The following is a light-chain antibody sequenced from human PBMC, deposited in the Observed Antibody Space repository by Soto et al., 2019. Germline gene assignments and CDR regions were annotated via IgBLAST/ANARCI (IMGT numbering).Light chain of an antibody. J-gene: IGLJ2*01. CDR2: DVS. CDR1: SNDVGGYNY. Sequence: QSVLTRPASVSGSPRQSITISCTGTSNDVGGYNYVSWYQQHPGKAPKLMIYDVSNRPSGVSNRFSGSKSGNTASLTISGLQAEDEADYYCSSFTTGSTVVFGGGTQLTVL. V-gene: IGLV2-14*01. CDR3: SSFTTGSTVV.